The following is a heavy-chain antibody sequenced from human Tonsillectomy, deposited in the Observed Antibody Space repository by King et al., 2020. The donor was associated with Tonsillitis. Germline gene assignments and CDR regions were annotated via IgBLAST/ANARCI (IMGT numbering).Heavy chain of an antibody. V-gene: IGHV3-23*04. Sequence: DVQLVESGGGLVQPGRSLRLSCAASGFTFSDYTMSWVRQAPGKGLEWVSGISGSGGSTYFADSVKGRFTISRDNSKNTLYLQMNSLSAEDTAVYYCAKLITVAGKDYWGQGTLVTVSS. J-gene: IGHJ4*02. CDR2: ISGSGGST. D-gene: IGHD6-19*01. CDR3: AKLITVAGKDY. CDR1: GFTFSDYT.